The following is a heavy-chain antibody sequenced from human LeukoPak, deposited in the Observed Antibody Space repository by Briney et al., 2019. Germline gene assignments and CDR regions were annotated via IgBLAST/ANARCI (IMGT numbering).Heavy chain of an antibody. Sequence: ASVKVSCKASGYTFTCYGISWVRQAPGQGLEWMGWISAYNGNTNYAQKLQGRVTMTTDTSTSTAYMELRSLRSDDTAVYYCARNNKGGNSGYYYMDVWGKGTTVTVSS. CDR1: GYTFTCYG. CDR2: ISAYNGNT. V-gene: IGHV1-18*01. J-gene: IGHJ6*03. CDR3: ARNNKGGNSGYYYMDV. D-gene: IGHD4-23*01.